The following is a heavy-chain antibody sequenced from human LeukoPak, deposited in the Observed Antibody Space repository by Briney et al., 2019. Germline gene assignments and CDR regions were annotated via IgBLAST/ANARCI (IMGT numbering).Heavy chain of an antibody. CDR2: INHSRSS. Sequence: SETLSLTCAVYGGSFSGYYWSWIRQPPGKGLEWIGEINHSRSSNYNPSLKSRVTIAVDTSKNQFSLKLSSVTAADTAVYYCARHPKYYYDSSGYYYYKGFDYWGQGTLVTVSS. D-gene: IGHD3-22*01. CDR3: ARHPKYYYDSSGYYYYKGFDY. J-gene: IGHJ4*01. CDR1: GGSFSGYY. V-gene: IGHV4-34*01.